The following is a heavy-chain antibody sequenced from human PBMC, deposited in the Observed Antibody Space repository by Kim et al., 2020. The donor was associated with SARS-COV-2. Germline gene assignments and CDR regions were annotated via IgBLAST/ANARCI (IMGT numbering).Heavy chain of an antibody. CDR2: ISYDGSNK. Sequence: GGSLRLSCAASGFTFSSFAMHWVRQAPGKGLEWVSVISYDGSNKYYADSVKGRFTISRDNSKNTLYLQMNSLRAEDTAVYYCAREAGGYDSFHLDYWGQGTLVTVSS. CDR1: GFTFSSFA. J-gene: IGHJ4*02. CDR3: AREAGGYDSFHLDY. D-gene: IGHD5-12*01. V-gene: IGHV3-30*04.